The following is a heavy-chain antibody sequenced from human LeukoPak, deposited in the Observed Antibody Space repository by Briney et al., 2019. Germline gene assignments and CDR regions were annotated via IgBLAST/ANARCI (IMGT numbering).Heavy chain of an antibody. CDR1: GFIFSDYS. J-gene: IGHJ4*02. V-gene: IGHV3-64*01. Sequence: SGGSLRLSCAASGFIFSDYSMNWVRQAPGKGLEYVSAISSNGGSTYYANSVKGRFTISRDNSKNTLYLQMGSLRAEDMAVYYCARDLDYWGQGTLVTVSS. CDR3: ARDLDY. CDR2: ISSNGGST.